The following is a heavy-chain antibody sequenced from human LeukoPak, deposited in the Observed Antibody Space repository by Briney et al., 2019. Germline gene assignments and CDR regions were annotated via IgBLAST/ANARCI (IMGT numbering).Heavy chain of an antibody. V-gene: IGHV1-46*01. Sequence: ASVKVSCKASGYTFTSYYLHWVRQAPGQGLEWMGIINPSGGSTSYVQKFQGRVTMTRDTSTSTVYMVLSSLRSEDTAFYYCARGPYGGNPILYYFDYWGQGTLVTISS. J-gene: IGHJ4*02. CDR3: ARGPYGGNPILYYFDY. CDR2: INPSGGST. D-gene: IGHD4-23*01. CDR1: GYTFTSYY.